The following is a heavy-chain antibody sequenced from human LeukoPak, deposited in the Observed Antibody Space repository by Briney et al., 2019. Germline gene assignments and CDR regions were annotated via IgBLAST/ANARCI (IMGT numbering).Heavy chain of an antibody. CDR3: AKGRGVHTTANDY. J-gene: IGHJ4*02. V-gene: IGHV3-30*18. CDR1: GFTFSSYG. D-gene: IGHD1-1*01. CDR2: ISYDGSNK. Sequence: GGSLRLSCAASGFTFSSYGMHWVRQAPGKGLEWVAVISYDGSNKYYADSVKGRFTISRDDSKNTLYLQMNSLRAEDTAVYYCAKGRGVHTTANDYWGQGTLVTVSS.